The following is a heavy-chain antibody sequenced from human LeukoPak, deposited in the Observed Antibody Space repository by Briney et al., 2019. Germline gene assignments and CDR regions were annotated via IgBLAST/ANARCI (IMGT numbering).Heavy chain of an antibody. V-gene: IGHV3-74*01. CDR2: INYDGSTT. CDR1: GFTFSNYW. J-gene: IGHJ3*02. CDR3: ARGYGSGWYLSAFDI. D-gene: IGHD6-19*01. Sequence: GGSLRLSCAASGFTFSNYWMHWVRQAPGKGPVWVSHINYDGSTTSYADSVKGRFTISRDNAKNTLYLQMNSLRAEDTAVYYCARGYGSGWYLSAFDIWGQGTTVTVSS.